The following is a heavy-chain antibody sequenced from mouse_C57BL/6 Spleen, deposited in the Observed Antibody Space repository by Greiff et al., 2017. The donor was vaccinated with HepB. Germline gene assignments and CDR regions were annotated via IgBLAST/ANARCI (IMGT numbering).Heavy chain of an antibody. CDR3: ARPYYYGSSYGFAY. CDR1: GFTFSDYG. Sequence: EVNLVESGGGLVKPGGSLKLSCAASGFTFSDYGMHWVRQAPEKGLEWVAYISSGSSTIYYADTVKGRFTISRDNAKNTLFLQMTSLRSEDTAMYYCARPYYYGSSYGFAYWGQGTLVTVSA. CDR2: ISSGSSTI. V-gene: IGHV5-17*01. D-gene: IGHD1-1*01. J-gene: IGHJ3*01.